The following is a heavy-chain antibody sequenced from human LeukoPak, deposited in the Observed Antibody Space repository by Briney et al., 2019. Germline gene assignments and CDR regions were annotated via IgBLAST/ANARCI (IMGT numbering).Heavy chain of an antibody. CDR3: ARGHYDSSGYSDYYYYYGMDV. V-gene: IGHV3-7*03. Sequence: GGSLRLSCAAPGFSFSSNWMGWVRQAPGKGLEWVAHIKRDGSQKYYLDSVKGRFTISRDNAKNSLYLQMNSLRVEDTAVYYCARGHYDSSGYSDYYYYYGMDVWGQGTTVTVSS. J-gene: IGHJ6*02. D-gene: IGHD3-22*01. CDR2: IKRDGSQK. CDR1: GFSFSSNW.